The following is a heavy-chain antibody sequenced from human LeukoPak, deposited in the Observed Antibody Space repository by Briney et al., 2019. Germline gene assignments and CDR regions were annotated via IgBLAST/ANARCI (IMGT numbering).Heavy chain of an antibody. V-gene: IGHV3-13*01. J-gene: IGHJ5*02. D-gene: IGHD2-21*02. CDR1: GFTFSNYD. CDR2: IGLEGDT. Sequence: GGSLRLSCAASGFTFSNYDMHWVRQVTGKGLEWFSGIGLEGDTYSPGSVKGRFAISRENAKNSLYLQMNSLRVGDTGVYYCARDSLLLTASAWFDPWGQGTLVTVSS. CDR3: ARDSLLLTASAWFDP.